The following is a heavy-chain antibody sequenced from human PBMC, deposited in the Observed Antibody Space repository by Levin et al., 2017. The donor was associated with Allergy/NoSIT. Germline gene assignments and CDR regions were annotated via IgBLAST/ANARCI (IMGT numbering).Heavy chain of an antibody. Sequence: GASVKVSCAASGFTFSSYDMHWVRQATGKGLEWVSAIGTAGDTYYPGSVKGRFTISRENAKNSLYLQMNSLRAGDTAVYYCAREVLGSGWGDAFDIWGQGTMVTVSS. CDR1: GFTFSSYD. CDR2: IGTAGDT. CDR3: AREVLGSGWGDAFDI. V-gene: IGHV3-13*01. J-gene: IGHJ3*02. D-gene: IGHD6-19*01.